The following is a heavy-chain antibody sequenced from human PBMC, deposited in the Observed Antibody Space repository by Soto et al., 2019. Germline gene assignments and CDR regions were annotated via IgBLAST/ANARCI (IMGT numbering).Heavy chain of an antibody. CDR1: GGTFSSYA. CDR2: IIPIFGTA. Sequence: ASVKVSCKASGGTFSSYAISWVRQAPGQGLEWMGGIIPIFGTANYAQKFQGRVTITADESTSTAYMELSSLRSEDTAVYYCARDREEVQDTAMELYYYGMDVWGQGTTVTVSS. J-gene: IGHJ6*02. V-gene: IGHV1-69*13. CDR3: ARDREEVQDTAMELYYYGMDV. D-gene: IGHD5-18*01.